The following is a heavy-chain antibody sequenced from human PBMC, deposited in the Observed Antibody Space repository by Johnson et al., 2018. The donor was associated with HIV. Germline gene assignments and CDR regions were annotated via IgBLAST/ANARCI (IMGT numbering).Heavy chain of an antibody. CDR2: IRYDGSNK. CDR3: AKDLSDSSGYHDAFDI. CDR1: GLSFSNFG. Sequence: QVQLVESGGGVVQPGKSLTLSCVGSGLSFSNFGIHWVRQAPGKGLEWVAFIRYDGSNKYYADSVKGRFTISRDNSKNTLYLQMNSLRAEDTAVYYCAKDLSDSSGYHDAFDIWGQGTMVTVYS. V-gene: IGHV3-30*02. J-gene: IGHJ3*02. D-gene: IGHD3-22*01.